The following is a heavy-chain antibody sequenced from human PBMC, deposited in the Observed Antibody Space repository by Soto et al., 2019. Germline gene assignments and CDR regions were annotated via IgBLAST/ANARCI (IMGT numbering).Heavy chain of an antibody. CDR3: ARWARDRYYFDY. CDR1: GASVSSGRYC. V-gene: IGHV4-61*01. CDR2: IDYSGTT. Sequence: QVQLQESGPGLVKRSETLCLTCTVSGASVSSGRYCWSWIRQPPGKGLEWIGDIDYSGTTNYNPSHKSRVTISVDTSRKQFSLTLSSVTAADTAVYYCARWARDRYYFDYWGQGTLVTVSS. J-gene: IGHJ4*02.